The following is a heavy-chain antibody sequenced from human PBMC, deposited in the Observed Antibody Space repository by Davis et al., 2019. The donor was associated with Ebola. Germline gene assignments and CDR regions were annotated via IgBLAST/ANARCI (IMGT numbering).Heavy chain of an antibody. CDR1: GYTFTDYL. V-gene: IGHV1-46*01. D-gene: IGHD7-27*01. Sequence: ASVKVSCKASGYTFTDYLLYWVRQAPGQGLEWMGLINPSIGNTSLAQKYQGRVTLTRDTSTRTVHMDLSSLKSDDTAIYYCASGEFVDFWGQGTLVTVSS. CDR2: INPSIGNT. CDR3: ASGEFVDF. J-gene: IGHJ4*02.